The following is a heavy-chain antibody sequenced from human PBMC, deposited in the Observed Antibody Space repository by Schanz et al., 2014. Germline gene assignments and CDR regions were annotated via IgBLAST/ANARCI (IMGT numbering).Heavy chain of an antibody. CDR3: ARAKRFGDMDV. V-gene: IGHV1-18*01. J-gene: IGHJ6*02. Sequence: QVQLVQSGAEVQKPGASVMLSCKASGYTFISYGIKWVRQAPGQGLEWMGWISAYNGHTDYAQKLQGRVTLTTDTSTSTAYMELRNLRSDDTAVYYCARAKRFGDMDVWGQGTTVTVSS. D-gene: IGHD3-10*01. CDR2: ISAYNGHT. CDR1: GYTFISYG.